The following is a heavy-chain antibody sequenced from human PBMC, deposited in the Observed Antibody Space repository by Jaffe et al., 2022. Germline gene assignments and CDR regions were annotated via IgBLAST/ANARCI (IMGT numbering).Heavy chain of an antibody. V-gene: IGHV4-34*01. Sequence: QVQLQQWGAGLLKPSETLSLTCAVYGGSFSGYYWSWIRQPPGKGLEWIGEINHSGSTNYNPSLKSRVTISVDTSKNQFSLKLSSVTAADTAVYYCARGGGVTISYYGNWFDPWGQGTLVTVSS. J-gene: IGHJ5*02. D-gene: IGHD3-3*01. CDR2: INHSGST. CDR1: GGSFSGYY. CDR3: ARGGGVTISYYGNWFDP.